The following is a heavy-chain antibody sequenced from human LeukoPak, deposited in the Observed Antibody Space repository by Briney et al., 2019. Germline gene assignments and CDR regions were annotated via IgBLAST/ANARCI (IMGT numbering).Heavy chain of an antibody. Sequence: PSETLSLTCAVYGGSFSGYYWSWIRQPPGKGLEWIGEINHSGSTNYNPSLKSRVTISVDTSKNQFSLKLSSVTAADTALYFCARGGGFYGTGTTHFDYWGQGTLVIVSS. J-gene: IGHJ4*02. D-gene: IGHD4-17*01. CDR2: INHSGST. V-gene: IGHV4-34*01. CDR3: ARGGGFYGTGTTHFDY. CDR1: GGSFSGYY.